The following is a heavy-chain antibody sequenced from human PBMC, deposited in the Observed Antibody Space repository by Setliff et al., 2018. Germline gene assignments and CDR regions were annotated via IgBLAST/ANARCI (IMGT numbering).Heavy chain of an antibody. CDR3: ARDGFEIVVVPAAIYYYYYMDV. D-gene: IGHD2-2*01. CDR1: GYTSTSYA. CDR2: INAGNGNT. V-gene: IGHV1-3*01. J-gene: IGHJ6*03. Sequence: ASVKVSCKASGYTSTSYAMHWVRQAPGQRLEWMGWINAGNGNTKYSQKFQGRVTITRDTSASTAYMELSSLRSEDTAVYYCARDGFEIVVVPAAIYYYYYMDVWGKGTTVTVSS.